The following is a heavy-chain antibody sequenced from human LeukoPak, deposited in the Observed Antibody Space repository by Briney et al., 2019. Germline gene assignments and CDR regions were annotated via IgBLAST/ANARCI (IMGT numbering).Heavy chain of an antibody. Sequence: ASVKVSCKASGYTFTSNYIHWVRQAPGQGLEWMGMIYPRDGSTSYAQKFQGRVTVTRDSSTSTVHMELSGLRSEDTAVYYCARDQEGFDYWGQGTLVTVSS. V-gene: IGHV1-46*01. J-gene: IGHJ4*02. CDR1: GYTFTSNY. CDR2: IYPRDGST. CDR3: ARDQEGFDY.